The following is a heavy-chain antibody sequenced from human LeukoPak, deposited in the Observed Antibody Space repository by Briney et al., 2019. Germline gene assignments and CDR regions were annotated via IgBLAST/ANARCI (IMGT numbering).Heavy chain of an antibody. Sequence: SVKVSCKASGGTFSSYGISWVRQAPGQGLEWMGGIIPIFGTANYAQKFQGRVTITADESASTAYMELSSLRPEDTAVYYCARLDEYSSSSRYYGMDVWGQGTTVTVSS. CDR3: ARLDEYSSSSRYYGMDV. D-gene: IGHD6-6*01. J-gene: IGHJ6*02. CDR1: GGTFSSYG. V-gene: IGHV1-69*13. CDR2: IIPIFGTA.